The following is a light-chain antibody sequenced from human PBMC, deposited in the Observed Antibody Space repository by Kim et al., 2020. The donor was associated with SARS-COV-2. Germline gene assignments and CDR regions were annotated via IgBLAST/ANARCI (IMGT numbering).Light chain of an antibody. CDR2: MAS. CDR3: QQYRTYSFT. Sequence: ASVGDIFISACRASQRIDDWLAWYQQKPVKAPKLVIYMASNLQTGVPSRFSAGGSGTEFTLTISSLQPDDFAIYYCQQYRTYSFTFGPGTKVDIK. CDR1: QRIDDW. V-gene: IGKV1-5*03. J-gene: IGKJ3*01.